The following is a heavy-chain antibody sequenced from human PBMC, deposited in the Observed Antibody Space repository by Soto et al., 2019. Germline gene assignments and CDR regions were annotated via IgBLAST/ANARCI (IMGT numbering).Heavy chain of an antibody. D-gene: IGHD3-10*01. V-gene: IGHV3-23*01. CDR1: GFTFSSYA. CDR3: AKVYGSGSYYNGYDAFDI. CDR2: ISGSGGST. Sequence: GGSLRLSCAASGFTFSSYAMSWVRQAPGKGLEWVSAISGSGGSTYYADSVKGRFTISRDNSKNTLYLQMNSLRAEDTAVYYCAKVYGSGSYYNGYDAFDIWGPGTMVTVSS. J-gene: IGHJ3*02.